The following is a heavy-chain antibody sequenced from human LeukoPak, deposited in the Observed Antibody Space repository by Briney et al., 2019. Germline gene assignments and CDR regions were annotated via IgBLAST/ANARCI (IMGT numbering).Heavy chain of an antibody. CDR1: GYTFTSYG. Sequence: ASVKVSCKASGYTFTSYGISWVRQAPGQGLEGMGWISAYNGNTNYAQKLQGRVTMTTDTSTSTAYMELRSLRSDDTAVYYCARDLGSIAAAGSFDYWGQGTLVTVSS. J-gene: IGHJ4*02. D-gene: IGHD6-25*01. V-gene: IGHV1-18*01. CDR2: ISAYNGNT. CDR3: ARDLGSIAAAGSFDY.